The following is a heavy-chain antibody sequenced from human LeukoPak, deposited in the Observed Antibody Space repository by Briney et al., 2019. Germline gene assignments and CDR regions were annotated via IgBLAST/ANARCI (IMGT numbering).Heavy chain of an antibody. V-gene: IGHV3-20*04. CDR2: INWNGGST. CDR3: ARDSNPGRRGLDY. D-gene: IGHD3-10*01. CDR1: GFTFSSYS. Sequence: PGGSLRLSCAASGFTFSSYSMNWVRQAPGKGLEWVSGINWNGGSTGYADSVKGRFTISRDNAKNSLYLQMNSLRAEDTALYYCARDSNPGRRGLDYWGQGTLVTVSS. J-gene: IGHJ4*02.